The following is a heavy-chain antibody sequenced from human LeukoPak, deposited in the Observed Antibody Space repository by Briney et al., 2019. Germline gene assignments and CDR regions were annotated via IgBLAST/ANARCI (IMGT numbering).Heavy chain of an antibody. V-gene: IGHV3-23*01. CDR3: AKSWGSTRPYYNYMDV. J-gene: IGHJ6*03. Sequence: PGGSLRLSCAASGFTFRNYAMSWVRQAPGKGLEWVSIIGYRGGSIYYAYSVKGRFTISRDNSKNTLSLQMNGLRPEDTAVYYCAKSWGSTRPYYNYMDVWGKGTTVTVSS. D-gene: IGHD1-26*01. CDR2: IGYRGGSI. CDR1: GFTFRNYA.